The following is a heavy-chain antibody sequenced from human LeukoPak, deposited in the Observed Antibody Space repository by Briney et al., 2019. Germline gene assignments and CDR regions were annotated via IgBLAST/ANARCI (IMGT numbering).Heavy chain of an antibody. J-gene: IGHJ4*02. CDR3: TRDQTPYY. CDR1: GFTFGDYA. CDR2: IRSKVYGGTP. V-gene: IGHV3-49*03. Sequence: PGGSLRLSCTASGFTFGDYAMTWLRQAPGQGLEWVGFIRSKVYGGTPEYAASVKGRFTISRDDSKGIAYLQMNSLKTEDTAVYYCTRDQTPYYWGQGTLVTVSS.